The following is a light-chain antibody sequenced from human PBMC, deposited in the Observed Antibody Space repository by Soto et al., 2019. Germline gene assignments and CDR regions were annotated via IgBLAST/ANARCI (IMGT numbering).Light chain of an antibody. CDR3: QKYNSALWT. V-gene: IGKV1-27*01. CDR2: AAS. CDR1: QGISNY. Sequence: IQMTQRPSSLAASLGEGVTITCRASQGISNYLAWYQQKPGKVPKLLIYAASTLQSGVPSRFSGSGSGTDFTLTISSLQPEDVATYYCQKYNSALWTFGQGTKVDI. J-gene: IGKJ1*01.